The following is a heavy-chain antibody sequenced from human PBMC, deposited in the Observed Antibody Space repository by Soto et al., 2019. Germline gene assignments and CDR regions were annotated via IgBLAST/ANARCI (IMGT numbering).Heavy chain of an antibody. CDR1: GFTFSSYA. CDR3: AKLTTFRVRKFDY. CDR2: ISGSGGST. D-gene: IGHD3-10*01. Sequence: PGGSLSLSCAAAGFTFSSYAMSLVRQAPGKGLEWVSAISGSGGSTYYADSVKGRFTISRDNSKNTLYLQMNSLRAEDTAVYYCAKLTTFRVRKFDYWGQGTLVTVSS. V-gene: IGHV3-23*01. J-gene: IGHJ4*02.